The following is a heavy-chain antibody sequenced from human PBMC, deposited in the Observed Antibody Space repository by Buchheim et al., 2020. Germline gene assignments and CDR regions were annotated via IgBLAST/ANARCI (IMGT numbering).Heavy chain of an antibody. V-gene: IGHV3-7*01. Sequence: EVELVESGGGLVQRGGSLRLSCAASGLTFSDYWMSWVRQAPGRGLEWVANIKYDGSETYYVDSLKGRFTISRDNAENSLYLQMNSLRDEDTALYYCATQSGWRNHYWGQGTL. CDR2: IKYDGSET. J-gene: IGHJ4*02. CDR1: GLTFSDYW. CDR3: ATQSGWRNHY. D-gene: IGHD6-19*01.